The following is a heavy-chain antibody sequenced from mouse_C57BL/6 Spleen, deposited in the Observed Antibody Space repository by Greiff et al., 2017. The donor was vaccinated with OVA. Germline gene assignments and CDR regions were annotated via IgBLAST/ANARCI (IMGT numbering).Heavy chain of an antibody. CDR1: GFTFSSYT. Sequence: EVNVVESGGGLVKPGGSLKLSCAASGFTFSSYTMSWVRQTPEKRLEWVATISGGGGNTYYPDSVKGRFTISRDNAKNTLYLQMSSLRSEDTALYYCAREGDYYGSSYWFAYWGQGTLVTVSA. CDR3: AREGDYYGSSYWFAY. V-gene: IGHV5-9*01. J-gene: IGHJ3*01. CDR2: ISGGGGNT. D-gene: IGHD1-1*01.